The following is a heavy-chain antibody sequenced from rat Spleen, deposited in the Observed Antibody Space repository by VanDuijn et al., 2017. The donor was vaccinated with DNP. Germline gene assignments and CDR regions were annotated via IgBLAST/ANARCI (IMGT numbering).Heavy chain of an antibody. CDR3: ESRPPPTRGPFDY. D-gene: IGHD1-4*01. J-gene: IGHJ2*01. CDR2: ISYDGSST. CDR1: GFTFSNYG. Sequence: EVQLVESGGGLVQPGRSLKLSCAASGFTFSNYGMHWIRQVPTKGLEWVATISYDGSSTYYRDSVKGRFIISRNNAKSTLYLQMDSLRSEDTATYYWESRPPPTRGPFDYWGQGVTVTVSS. V-gene: IGHV5-19*01.